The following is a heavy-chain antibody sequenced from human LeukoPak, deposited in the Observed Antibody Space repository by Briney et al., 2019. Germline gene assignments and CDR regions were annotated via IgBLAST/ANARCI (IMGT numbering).Heavy chain of an antibody. CDR1: GFTFSSYG. V-gene: IGHV3-33*01. D-gene: IGHD3-22*01. J-gene: IGHJ4*02. CDR3: ARDNDHYYDSSGYTEAYYFDY. CDR2: IWYDGSNK. Sequence: GGSLRLSCAASGFTFSSYGIYWVRQAPGKGLESVAVIWYDGSNKYYADSVKGRFTISRDNSKNTLYLQMNSLRAEDTAVHYCARDNDHYYDSSGYTEAYYFDYWGQGTLVTVSS.